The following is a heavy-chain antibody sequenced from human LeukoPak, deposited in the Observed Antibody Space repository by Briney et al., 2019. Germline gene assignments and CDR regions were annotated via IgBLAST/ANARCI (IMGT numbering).Heavy chain of an antibody. J-gene: IGHJ5*02. CDR3: ARQKGHCSGGSCSTPWFDP. CDR1: GGSFSGYY. CDR2: INHSGST. Sequence: SETLSLTCAVYGGSFSGYYWSWLRQPPGKGLEWIGEINHSGSTNYNPSLKSRVTISVDTSKNQFSLKLSSVTAADTAVYYCARQKGHCSGGSCSTPWFDPWGQGTLVTVSS. V-gene: IGHV4-34*01. D-gene: IGHD2-15*01.